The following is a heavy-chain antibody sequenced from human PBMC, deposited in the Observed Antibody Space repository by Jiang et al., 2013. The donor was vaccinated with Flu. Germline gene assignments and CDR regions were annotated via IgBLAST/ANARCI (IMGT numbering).Heavy chain of an antibody. CDR3: VRDVAQEFDY. Sequence: SETLSLSCTVSGGSFNSHYWSWVRQPAGKGLEWIGRIFTSGSTNYNPSFNSRVSMSIDTSKKQFSLKLSSVTAADTAVYYCVRDVAQEFDYWGQGTLVTVSS. J-gene: IGHJ4*02. CDR1: GGSFNSHY. D-gene: IGHD2-15*01. CDR2: IFTSGST. V-gene: IGHV4-4*07.